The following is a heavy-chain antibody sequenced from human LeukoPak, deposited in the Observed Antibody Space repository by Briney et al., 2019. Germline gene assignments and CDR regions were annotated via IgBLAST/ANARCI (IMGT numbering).Heavy chain of an antibody. V-gene: IGHV4-30-4*01. CDR2: IYYSGST. CDR1: GGSISSGDYY. CDR3: ARGWYYYDSSGYYPGDAFDI. D-gene: IGHD3-22*01. Sequence: SETLSLTCTVSGGSISSGDYYWSWIRQPPGKGLEWIVYIYYSGSTYYNPSLKSRFTISVDTSKNQFSLKLSSVTAADTAVYYCARGWYYYDSSGYYPGDAFDIWGQGTMVTVSS. J-gene: IGHJ3*02.